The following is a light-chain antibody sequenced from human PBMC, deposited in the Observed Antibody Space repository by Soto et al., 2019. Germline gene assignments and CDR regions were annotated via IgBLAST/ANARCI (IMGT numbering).Light chain of an antibody. CDR3: QQYSTSPRT. V-gene: IGKV3-20*01. CDR1: QSLTGSF. CDR2: GAS. J-gene: IGKJ2*01. Sequence: EAVLTQSPGTLSLSPGERATLSCRASQSLTGSFLAWYQQKPGQAPKVLIYGASNRPTGIPDRFSGSGSGTDFTLTISRLEPEDFAVYYCQQYSTSPRTFGQGTKLDIK.